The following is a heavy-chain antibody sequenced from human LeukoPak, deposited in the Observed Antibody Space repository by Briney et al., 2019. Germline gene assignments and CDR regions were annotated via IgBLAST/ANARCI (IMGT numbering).Heavy chain of an antibody. J-gene: IGHJ5*02. Sequence: KPSETLSLTCAVYGGSFSGYYWSWIRQPPGKGLEWIGEINHSGSTNYNPSLKSRVTISVDTSKNQFSLKLSSVTAADTAVYYCAGTLTFPLRFLEWGPWGQGALVTVSS. D-gene: IGHD3-3*01. CDR1: GGSFSGYY. CDR3: AGTLTFPLRFLEWGP. CDR2: INHSGST. V-gene: IGHV4-34*01.